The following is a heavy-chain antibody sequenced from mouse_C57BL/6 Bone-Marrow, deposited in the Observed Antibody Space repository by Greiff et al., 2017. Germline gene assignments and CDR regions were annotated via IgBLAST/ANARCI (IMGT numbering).Heavy chain of an antibody. V-gene: IGHV5-17*01. CDR3: ARRDYYGSCCLAY. CDR1: GFTFSDYG. CDR2: ISSGSSTI. D-gene: IGHD1-1*01. J-gene: IGHJ3*01. Sequence: EVQGVASGGGLVKPGGSLKLSCAASGFTFSDYGMHWVRQAPEKGLEWVAYISSGSSTISYADTVKGRFTIFRDNAKNTLFRQMTSLRSEDTAMYYCARRDYYGSCCLAYWAEGSLVAVT.